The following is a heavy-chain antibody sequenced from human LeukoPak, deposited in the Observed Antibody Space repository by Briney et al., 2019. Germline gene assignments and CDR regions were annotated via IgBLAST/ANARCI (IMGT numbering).Heavy chain of an antibody. CDR3: ARAISAVAGTFDY. J-gene: IGHJ4*02. Sequence: EGSLRLSCAASGFTFSSYAMHWVRQAPGKGLEWVAVISYDGSNKYYADSVKGRFTISRDNSKNTLYLQMNGLRAEDTAVYYRARAISAVAGTFDYWGQGTLVTVSS. V-gene: IGHV3-30-3*01. D-gene: IGHD6-19*01. CDR2: ISYDGSNK. CDR1: GFTFSSYA.